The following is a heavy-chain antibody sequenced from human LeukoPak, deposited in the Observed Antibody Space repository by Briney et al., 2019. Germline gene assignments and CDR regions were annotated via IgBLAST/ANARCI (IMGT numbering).Heavy chain of an antibody. Sequence: PGGSLRLSCVVSGFTFSNFAMSWVRQAPGKGLEWVSAISGSGGTTFHAVSVKGRFTISRDNAKNSLYLQMNSLRAEDTALYYCAKCLSSGWYSENFDYWGQGTLVTVSS. CDR1: GFTFSNFA. CDR2: ISGSGGTT. D-gene: IGHD6-19*01. V-gene: IGHV3-23*01. J-gene: IGHJ4*02. CDR3: AKCLSSGWYSENFDY.